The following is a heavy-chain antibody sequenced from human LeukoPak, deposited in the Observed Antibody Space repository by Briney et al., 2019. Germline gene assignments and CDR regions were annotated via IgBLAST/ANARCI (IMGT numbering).Heavy chain of an antibody. V-gene: IGHV1-8*01. CDR2: MNPNSGNT. D-gene: IGHD6-13*01. J-gene: IGHJ4*02. Sequence: GASVKVSCKASGYTFTSYDINWMRQATGQGLEWMGWMNPNSGNTGYAQKFQGRVTMTRNTSISTAYMELSSLRSEDTAVYYCATVRIEAAAGLNYFDYWGQGTLVTVSS. CDR1: GYTFTSYD. CDR3: ATVRIEAAAGLNYFDY.